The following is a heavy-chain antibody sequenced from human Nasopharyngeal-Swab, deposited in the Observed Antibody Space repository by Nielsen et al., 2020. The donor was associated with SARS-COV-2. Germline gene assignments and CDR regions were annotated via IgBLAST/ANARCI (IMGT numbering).Heavy chain of an antibody. CDR3: ARDTENSLWY. CDR2: ISYDGSNK. V-gene: IGHV3-30*03. Sequence: GESLKISCAASGFTFSSYGMHWVRQAPGKGLEWVAVISYDGSNKYYADSVKGRFTISRDNSKNTLYLQMNSPRAEDTALYYCARDTENSLWYWGQGTLVTVSS. J-gene: IGHJ4*02. CDR1: GFTFSSYG. D-gene: IGHD4-23*01.